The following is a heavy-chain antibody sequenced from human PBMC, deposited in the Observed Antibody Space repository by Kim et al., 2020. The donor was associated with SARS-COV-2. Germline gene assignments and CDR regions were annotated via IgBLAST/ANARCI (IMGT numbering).Heavy chain of an antibody. J-gene: IGHJ6*02. D-gene: IGHD3-10*01. CDR2: VYTTGST. CDR3: ARDIRGVPNSNTWHGPYHYYGMDV. Sequence: SETLSLTCTVSGGYISSGRYYWSWIRQPAGKGLEWIGRVYTTGSTNYNPSLKSRVTISVDRSNNQFSLKVRSMTAADTAVYYCARDIRGVPNSNTWHGPYHYYGMDVWGQGTTVTVSS. V-gene: IGHV4-61*02. CDR1: GGYISSGRYY.